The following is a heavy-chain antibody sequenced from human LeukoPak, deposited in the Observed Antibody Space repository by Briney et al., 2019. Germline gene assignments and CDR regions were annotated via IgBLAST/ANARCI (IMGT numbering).Heavy chain of an antibody. D-gene: IGHD3-22*01. J-gene: IGHJ6*02. CDR3: AKGGVIVEEDGMDV. V-gene: IGHV3-23*01. CDR1: GFTFSSYS. Sequence: GGSLRLSCAASGFTFSSYSMNWVRQAPGKGLEWVSAISGSGGSTYYADSVKGRFTISRDNSKNTLYLQMNSLRAEDTAVYYCAKGGVIVEEDGMDVWGQGTTVTVSS. CDR2: ISGSGGST.